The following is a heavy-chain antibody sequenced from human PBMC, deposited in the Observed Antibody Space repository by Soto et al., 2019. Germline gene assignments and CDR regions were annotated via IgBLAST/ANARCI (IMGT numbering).Heavy chain of an antibody. D-gene: IGHD6-13*01. Sequence: PSETLSLTCAVYGGSFSGYYWSWVRQPPGKGLEWIGEINHSGSTNYNPSLKSRVTISVDTSKNQFSLKLSSVTAADTAVYYCARGLSYSSSWYSSYNWFDPWGQGTLVTVSS. J-gene: IGHJ5*02. CDR2: INHSGST. V-gene: IGHV4-34*01. CDR1: GGSFSGYY. CDR3: ARGLSYSSSWYSSYNWFDP.